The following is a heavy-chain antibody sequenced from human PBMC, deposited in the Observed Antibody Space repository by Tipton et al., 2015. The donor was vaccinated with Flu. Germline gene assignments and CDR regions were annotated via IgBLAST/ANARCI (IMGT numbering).Heavy chain of an antibody. D-gene: IGHD1-14*01. J-gene: IGHJ4*02. Sequence: PGLVKPSETLSLMCTVSGGSISSYYRTWIRQPAGKGLEWIGRIYASGSTNYNPSFTSRVTMSVDTSKNQFSLKLSSVTAADTAVYYCARYNRVGGLDYWGQGTLVTVSS. V-gene: IGHV4-4*07. CDR3: ARYNRVGGLDY. CDR2: IYASGST. CDR1: GGSISSYY.